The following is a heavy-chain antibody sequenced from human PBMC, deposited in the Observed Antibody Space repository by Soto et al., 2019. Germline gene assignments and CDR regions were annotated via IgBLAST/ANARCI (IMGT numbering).Heavy chain of an antibody. V-gene: IGHV3-7*01. CDR1: GFTFSSYW. Sequence: GGSLRLSCAASGFTFSSYWMSWVRQAPGKGLEWVANIKQDGSEKYYVDSVKGRFTISRDNAKNSLYLQMNSLRAEDTAVYYCARGDGYCSGSHYRRGDYYYSYYMEVWGKGTTVPVSS. CDR2: IKQDGSEK. J-gene: IGHJ6*03. D-gene: IGHD3-10*01. CDR3: ARGDGYCSGSHYRRGDYYYSYYMEV.